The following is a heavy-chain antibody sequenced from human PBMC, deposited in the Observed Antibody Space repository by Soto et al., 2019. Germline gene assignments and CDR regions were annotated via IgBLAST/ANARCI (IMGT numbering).Heavy chain of an antibody. Sequence: QVQLQESGPGLVKPSQTLSLTCTVSGGSISSGGYYWSWIRQHPGKGLEWIGYIYYSGSTYYNPSLQGRVTISVDTSKNQFSLKLSSVTAADTAVYYCAAATVGSHGERDFDLWGRGTLVTVSS. CDR3: AAATVGSHGERDFDL. J-gene: IGHJ2*01. V-gene: IGHV4-31*03. D-gene: IGHD3-10*01. CDR2: IYYSGST. CDR1: GGSISSGGYY.